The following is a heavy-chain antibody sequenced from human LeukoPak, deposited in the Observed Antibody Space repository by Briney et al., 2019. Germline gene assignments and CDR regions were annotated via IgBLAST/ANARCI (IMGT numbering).Heavy chain of an antibody. CDR1: GFTVSDNF. CDR2: LYTNGAT. CDR3: ARDLPGAARGFDY. D-gene: IGHD7-27*01. Sequence: GGSLRLSCAASGFTVSDNFMSWVRQAPGKGLEWVSTLYTNGATYFEDSVKGRFTISRDSSKNTLYFQMSSVRIEDTAVYYCARDLPGAARGFDYWGQGTLVTVSS. V-gene: IGHV3-53*01. J-gene: IGHJ4*02.